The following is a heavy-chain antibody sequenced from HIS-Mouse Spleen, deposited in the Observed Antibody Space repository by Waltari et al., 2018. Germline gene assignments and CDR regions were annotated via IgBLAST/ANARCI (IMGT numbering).Heavy chain of an antibody. J-gene: IGHJ4*02. CDR1: GFTFSSYS. D-gene: IGHD1-26*01. Sequence: EVQLVESGGGLVQPGGSLRLSCAASGFTFSSYSMNWVRQAPGKGLEWVSYISSSSSPIYYADSVKGRFTISRDNAKNSLYLQMNSLRAEDTAVYYCARGASGSYYLVSVSDYWGQGTLVTVSS. CDR2: ISSSSSPI. CDR3: ARGASGSYYLVSVSDY. V-gene: IGHV3-48*01.